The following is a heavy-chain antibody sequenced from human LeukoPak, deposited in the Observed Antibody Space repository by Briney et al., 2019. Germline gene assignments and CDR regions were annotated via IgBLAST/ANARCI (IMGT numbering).Heavy chain of an antibody. J-gene: IGHJ5*02. D-gene: IGHD4-23*01. CDR2: INPSGDVR. Sequence: ASVKVSCKASGYTFGTHWMHWVRQAPGQGLEWMGIINPSGDVRSYAQKFQGRVTMTRDMSTSTDYMELSSLRSEDTAVYYCARDNSVEDTAWWFDPWGQGTLVTVSS. V-gene: IGHV1-46*01. CDR1: GYTFGTHW. CDR3: ARDNSVEDTAWWFDP.